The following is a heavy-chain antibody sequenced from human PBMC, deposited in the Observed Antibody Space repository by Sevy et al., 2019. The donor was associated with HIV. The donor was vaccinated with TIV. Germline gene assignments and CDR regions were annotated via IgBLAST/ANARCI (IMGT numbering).Heavy chain of an antibody. J-gene: IGHJ1*01. CDR3: ARDQMEGYCSRGRPCWFQD. Sequence: GGSLRLSCAASGFTFNTHAMNWVRQAPGKGLEWVSSISGIGSHTYYAESVKGRFTISRDNSKNIVYLQMNSLRTEDTALYFCARDQMEGYCSRGRPCWFQDWGQGTLVTVSS. D-gene: IGHD2-15*01. CDR2: ISGIGSHT. V-gene: IGHV3-23*01. CDR1: GFTFNTHA.